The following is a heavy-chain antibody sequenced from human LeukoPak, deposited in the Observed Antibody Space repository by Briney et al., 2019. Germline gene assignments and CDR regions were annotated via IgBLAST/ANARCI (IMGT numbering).Heavy chain of an antibody. D-gene: IGHD3-10*01. CDR1: GYTFATYG. CDR2: ISAYNGDT. CDR3: ARGAAQRVLDAFDI. Sequence: ASVKVSCKASGYTFATYGISWVRQAPGQGLEWMGWISAYNGDTKYAQKLQGRVTMTTDTSTSTAYVELRSLRSDDTAVYYCARGAAQRVLDAFDIWGQGTMVTVSS. V-gene: IGHV1-18*01. J-gene: IGHJ3*02.